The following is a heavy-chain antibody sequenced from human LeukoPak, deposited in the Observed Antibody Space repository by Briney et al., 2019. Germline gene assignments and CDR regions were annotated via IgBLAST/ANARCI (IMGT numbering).Heavy chain of an antibody. CDR3: AVIPPAVNDY. J-gene: IGHJ4*02. Sequence: SETLSLTCTVSGGSISSRSYYWAWVRQPPGKGLEWIGSINYSGSTNYNPSRKSRLTISVDTSKNQFSLKLSSVTAADTAVYYCAVIPPAVNDYWGQGTLVTVSS. CDR1: GGSISSRSYY. V-gene: IGHV4-39*01. CDR2: INYSGST. D-gene: IGHD2-2*01.